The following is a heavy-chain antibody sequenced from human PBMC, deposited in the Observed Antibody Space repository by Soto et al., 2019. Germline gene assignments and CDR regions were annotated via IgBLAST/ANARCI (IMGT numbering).Heavy chain of an antibody. CDR2: IYDGGAT. J-gene: IGHJ4*02. V-gene: IGHV4-30-4*01. Sequence: QVQLQESGPGLVKPSQTLSLTCTVSGGSISSNDYYWRWIRQPPDRGLEWIGHIYDGGATYNNPSLKSRITISVGTSKFQFPLSMNSVSAADTAVYYCARGPSGDQVDHWGQGIMVTVSS. D-gene: IGHD7-27*01. CDR3: ARGPSGDQVDH. CDR1: GGSISSNDYY.